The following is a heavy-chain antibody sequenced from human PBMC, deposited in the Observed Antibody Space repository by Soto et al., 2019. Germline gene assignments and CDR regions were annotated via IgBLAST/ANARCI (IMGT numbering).Heavy chain of an antibody. D-gene: IGHD6-6*01. Sequence: LEWMGRIIPILGIANYAQKFQGRVTITADKSTSTAYMELNSLRAEDTAVYYCARDRPDKSNPTDHPMFDYWGQGTQVTVSS. V-gene: IGHV1-69*04. CDR3: ARDRPDKSNPTDHPMFDY. CDR2: IIPILGIA. J-gene: IGHJ4*02.